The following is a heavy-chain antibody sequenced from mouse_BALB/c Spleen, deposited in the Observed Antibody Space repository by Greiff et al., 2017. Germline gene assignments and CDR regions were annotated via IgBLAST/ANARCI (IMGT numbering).Heavy chain of an antibody. D-gene: IGHD2-10*01. CDR1: GFTFSSFG. CDR2: ISSGSSTI. V-gene: IGHV5-17*02. CDR3: ARSTYSSWFAY. J-gene: IGHJ3*01. Sequence: EVQGVESGGGLVQPGGSRKLSCAASGFTFSSFGMHWVRQAPEKGLEWVAYISSGSSTIYYADTVKGRFTISRDNPKNTLFLQMTSLRSEDTAMYYCARSTYSSWFAYWGQGTLVTVSA.